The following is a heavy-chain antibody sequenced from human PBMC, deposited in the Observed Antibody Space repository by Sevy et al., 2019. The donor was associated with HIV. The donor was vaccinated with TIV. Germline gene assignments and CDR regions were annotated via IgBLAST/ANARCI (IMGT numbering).Heavy chain of an antibody. Sequence: GGSLRLSCAASGFVFSSYTMNWVRQSPGKGLEWVSSISSSSRYIFYGDSVKGRFTISRDNAGNSLYLQMNSLRPEDTAVYYCARDMAYGSGSIVYDYWGQGTLVTVSS. V-gene: IGHV3-21*01. CDR1: GFVFSSYT. CDR3: ARDMAYGSGSIVYDY. D-gene: IGHD3-10*01. J-gene: IGHJ4*02. CDR2: ISSSSRYI.